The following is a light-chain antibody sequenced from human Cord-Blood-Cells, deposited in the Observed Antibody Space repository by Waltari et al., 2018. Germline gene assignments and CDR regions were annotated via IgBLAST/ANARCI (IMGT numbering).Light chain of an antibody. CDR3: QQYYSTPFT. V-gene: IGKV4-1*01. J-gene: IGKJ3*01. Sequence: SNNKNYLAWYQQKPGQPPKLLIYWASTRESGVPDRFSGSGSGTDFTLTISSLQAEDVAVYYCQQYYSTPFTFGPGTKVDIK. CDR1: SNNKNY. CDR2: WAS.